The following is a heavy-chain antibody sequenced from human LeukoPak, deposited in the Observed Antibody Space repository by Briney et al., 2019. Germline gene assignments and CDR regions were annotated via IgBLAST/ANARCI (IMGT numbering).Heavy chain of an antibody. V-gene: IGHV1-2*02. CDR2: INPNSGGT. CDR3: ARDVGIMNYYYGMGV. J-gene: IGHJ6*02. D-gene: IGHD1-26*01. Sequence: GASVKVSCKASGYTFTGYYMHWVRQAPGQGLEWMGWINPNSGGTNYAQKFQGRVTMTRDTSISTAYMELSRLRSDDTAVYYCARDVGIMNYYYGMGVWGQGTTVTVSS. CDR1: GYTFTGYY.